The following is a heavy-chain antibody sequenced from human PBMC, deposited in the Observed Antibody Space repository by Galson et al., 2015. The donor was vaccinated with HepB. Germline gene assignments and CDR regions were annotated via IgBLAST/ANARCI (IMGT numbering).Heavy chain of an antibody. CDR2: INTGNGNT. CDR1: GYTFTSQT. CDR3: ARDPAPVRRAFDI. D-gene: IGHD4-11*01. Sequence: SVKVSCKASGYTFTSQTMHWVRQAPGQRLEWMGWINTGNGNTKYSQKFQGRVTFTRDTSASTAYMELNSLRFEDTAVYYCARDPAPVRRAFDIWGQGTMVSVSS. J-gene: IGHJ3*02. V-gene: IGHV1-3*04.